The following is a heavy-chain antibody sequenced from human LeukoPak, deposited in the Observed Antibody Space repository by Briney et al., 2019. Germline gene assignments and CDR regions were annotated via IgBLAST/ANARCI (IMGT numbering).Heavy chain of an antibody. J-gene: IGHJ5*02. Sequence: ASVKVSCKASGYTFTSYGISWVRQAPGQGLEWMGWISAYNGNTNYAQKLQGRVTMTRDTSISTAYMELSRLRSDDTAVYYCARAKGAVDHNWFDPWGQGTLVTVSS. D-gene: IGHD6-19*01. CDR2: ISAYNGNT. CDR3: ARAKGAVDHNWFDP. V-gene: IGHV1-18*01. CDR1: GYTFTSYG.